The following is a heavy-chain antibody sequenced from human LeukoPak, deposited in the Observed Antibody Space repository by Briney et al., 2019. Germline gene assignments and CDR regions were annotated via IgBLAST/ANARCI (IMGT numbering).Heavy chain of an antibody. CDR2: ISGSGGST. D-gene: IGHD4-11*01. Sequence: GGSLRLSCAASGFTFSSYATSWVRQAPGKGLEWVSAISGSGGSTYYADSVKGRFTIYRDNSKNTLYLQMNSLRAEDTAVYYCAKGLEGLQPKDGMDVWGQGTTVTVSS. CDR1: GFTFSSYA. V-gene: IGHV3-23*01. CDR3: AKGLEGLQPKDGMDV. J-gene: IGHJ6*02.